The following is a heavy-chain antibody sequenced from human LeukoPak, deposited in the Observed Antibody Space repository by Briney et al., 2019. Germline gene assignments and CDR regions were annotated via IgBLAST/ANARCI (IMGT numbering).Heavy chain of an antibody. D-gene: IGHD3-16*02. CDR2: ISGSGGST. CDR1: GNYW. CDR3: AKSLKSGPYFDY. J-gene: IGHJ4*02. V-gene: IGHV3-23*01. Sequence: GGSLRLSCAASGNYWMHWVRQAPGKGLEWVSAISGSGGSTYYADSVKGRFTISRDNSKNTLYLQMNSLRAEDTAVYYCAKSLKSGPYFDYWGQGTLVTVSS.